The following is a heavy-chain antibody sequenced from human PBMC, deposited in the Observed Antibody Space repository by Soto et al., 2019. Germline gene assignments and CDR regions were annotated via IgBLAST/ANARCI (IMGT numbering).Heavy chain of an antibody. CDR3: AIDLSWHTH. J-gene: IGHJ4*02. Sequence: EVQLLESGGGLVQPGGSLRLSCTASGFTFSDHAMTWVSQAPGKGLEWLSGISGGGTGAYYADSVKGRFTVSRDNSNNTVFLQMDSLRVEDTAVYYCAIDLSWHTHWGQGTLVTVSS. V-gene: IGHV3-23*01. D-gene: IGHD2-15*01. CDR2: ISGGGTGA. CDR1: GFTFSDHA.